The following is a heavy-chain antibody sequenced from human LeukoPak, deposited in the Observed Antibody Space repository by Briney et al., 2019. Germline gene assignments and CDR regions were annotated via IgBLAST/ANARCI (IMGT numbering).Heavy chain of an antibody. CDR3: ARDYLAYCGGDCSYDY. Sequence: GGSLRLSCVASGFTFTNYWMTWVRQAPGKGLEWVANIKQDQSEKWYVASVKGRFTVSRDNAKNSLYLQMNSLRAEDTAVYYCARDYLAYCGGDCSYDYWGQGTLVTVSS. D-gene: IGHD2-21*02. V-gene: IGHV3-7*01. CDR1: GFTFTNYW. CDR2: IKQDQSEK. J-gene: IGHJ4*02.